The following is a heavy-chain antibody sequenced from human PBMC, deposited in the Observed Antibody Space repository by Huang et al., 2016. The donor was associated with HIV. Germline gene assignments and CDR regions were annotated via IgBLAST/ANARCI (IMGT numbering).Heavy chain of an antibody. CDR2: IRYDGSDK. CDR1: GFTFSTYG. D-gene: IGHD6-19*01. Sequence: QVQLVESGGGVVQPGGSLRLSCSASGFTFSTYGMHWVRQAPGKGLGWGAFIRYDGSDKYHADSVKGRFTISRDNSKNTFYLQMSSLRTEDTAVYYCAKDLGGQWPYYFDYWGQGTLVTVSS. V-gene: IGHV3-30*02. J-gene: IGHJ4*02. CDR3: AKDLGGQWPYYFDY.